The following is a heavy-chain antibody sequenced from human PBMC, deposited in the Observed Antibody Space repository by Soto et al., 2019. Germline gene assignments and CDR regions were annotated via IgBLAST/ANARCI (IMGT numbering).Heavy chain of an antibody. D-gene: IGHD5-18*01. CDR1: GGTFSSYA. CDR3: ARIFGGYSHGGDMFWGDPFDY. CDR2: IIPIFGTA. Sequence: QVQLVQSGAEVKKPGSSVKVSCKASGGTFSSYAISWVRQAPGQGLEWMGGIIPIFGTANYAQKFQGRVTSTADKSTSTAYMELSSLRSEDTAVYYCARIFGGYSHGGDMFWGDPFDYWGQGTLVTVSS. J-gene: IGHJ4*02. V-gene: IGHV1-69*06.